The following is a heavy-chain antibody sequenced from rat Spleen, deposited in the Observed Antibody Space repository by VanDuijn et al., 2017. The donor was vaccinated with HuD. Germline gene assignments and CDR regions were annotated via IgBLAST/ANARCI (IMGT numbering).Heavy chain of an antibody. CDR1: GFTYSNYV. J-gene: IGHJ3*01. CDR3: AKDGTTVASY. CDR2: ISPSGGGT. V-gene: IGHV5-19*01. Sequence: EVQLVESDGGLVQPGRSLKLSCAASGFTYSNYVMAWFRQAPTKGLEWVASISPSGGGTYYRDSVRGRFTVSRDNEKGTLYLQMNSLRSEDTATYYCAKDGTTVASYWGQGTLVTVSS. D-gene: IGHD1-3*01.